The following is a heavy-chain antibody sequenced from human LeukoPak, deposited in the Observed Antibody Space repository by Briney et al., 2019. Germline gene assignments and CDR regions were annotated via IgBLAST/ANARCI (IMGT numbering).Heavy chain of an antibody. CDR1: GGSFSGYY. D-gene: IGHD6-13*01. Sequence: KASETLSLTCAVYGGSFSGYYWSWIRQPPGKGLEWIGEINHSGSTNYNPSLKSRVTMSVDTSKNQFSLKLSSVTAADTAVYYCARVQLLGIAAALDAFDIWGQGTMVTVSS. CDR3: ARVQLLGIAAALDAFDI. V-gene: IGHV4-34*01. J-gene: IGHJ3*02. CDR2: INHSGST.